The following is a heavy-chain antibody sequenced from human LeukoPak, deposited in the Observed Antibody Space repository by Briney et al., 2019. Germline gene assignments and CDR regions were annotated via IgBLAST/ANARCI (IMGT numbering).Heavy chain of an antibody. CDR1: GYTFTSYG. D-gene: IGHD3-22*01. J-gene: IGHJ4*02. CDR2: IIPIFGTA. Sequence: GASVKVSCKASGYTFTSYGISWVRQAPGQGLEWMGRIIPIFGTANYAQKFQGRVTITTDESTSTAYMELSSLRSEDTAVYYCARSGGAYYYDPEDYWGQGTLVTVSS. CDR3: ARSGGAYYYDPEDY. V-gene: IGHV1-69*05.